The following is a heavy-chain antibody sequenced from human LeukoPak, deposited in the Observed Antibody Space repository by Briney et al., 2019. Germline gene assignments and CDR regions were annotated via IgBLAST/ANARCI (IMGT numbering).Heavy chain of an antibody. J-gene: IGHJ4*02. V-gene: IGHV4-39*01. D-gene: IGHD2-15*01. CDR1: GGSISSSSYY. Sequence: SETLSLTRTVSGGSISSSSYYWGWIRQPPGKGLEWIASIYYSGSTYYNPSLKSRVTISVDTSKNQFSLKLSSVTAADTAVYYCARQASVNCSGGSCYATTFDYWGQGTLVTVSS. CDR3: ARQASVNCSGGSCYATTFDY. CDR2: IYYSGST.